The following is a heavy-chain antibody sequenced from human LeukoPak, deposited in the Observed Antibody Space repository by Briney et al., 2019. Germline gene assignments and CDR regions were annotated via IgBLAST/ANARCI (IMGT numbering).Heavy chain of an antibody. V-gene: IGHV4-59*12. D-gene: IGHD6-19*01. CDR1: GGSISSYY. CDR3: ARDNAVAGTGFDY. CDR2: IYYSGST. Sequence: SETMSLTCTVSGGSISSYYWSWIRQPPGKGLEWIGYIYYSGSTNYNPSLKSRVTISVDTSKNQFSLKLSSVTAADTAVYYCARDNAVAGTGFDYWGQGTRVTVSS. J-gene: IGHJ4*02.